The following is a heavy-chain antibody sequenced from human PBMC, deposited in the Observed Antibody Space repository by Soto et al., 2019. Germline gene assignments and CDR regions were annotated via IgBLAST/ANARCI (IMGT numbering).Heavy chain of an antibody. D-gene: IGHD2-2*02. Sequence: QVQLVQSGAEVKKPGASVKVSCKISGYTLTELSMHWVRQAPGKGLEWMGGFDPEDGETIYAQKFQGRVTMTEDTSTDTAYMELSSLRSEDTAVYYCATELGYCSSTSCYKYPGRLYGMDVWGQGTTVTVSS. CDR2: FDPEDGET. V-gene: IGHV1-24*01. CDR1: GYTLTELS. J-gene: IGHJ6*02. CDR3: ATELGYCSSTSCYKYPGRLYGMDV.